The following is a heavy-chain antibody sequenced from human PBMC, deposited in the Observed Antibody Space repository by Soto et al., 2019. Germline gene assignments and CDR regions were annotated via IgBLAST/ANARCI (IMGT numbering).Heavy chain of an antibody. V-gene: IGHV4-4*02. D-gene: IGHD3-10*01. Sequence: SETLSLTCAVSGGSINSRYWWSWVRQSPGKGLEWIGEIYHSGSTNYNPSLNSRVTISVDKSKNQFSLNLSSVTAADTAVYYCARDQNGSGNYYTRYFDYWGQGTLVTVS. J-gene: IGHJ4*02. CDR2: IYHSGST. CDR3: ARDQNGSGNYYTRYFDY. CDR1: GGSINSRYW.